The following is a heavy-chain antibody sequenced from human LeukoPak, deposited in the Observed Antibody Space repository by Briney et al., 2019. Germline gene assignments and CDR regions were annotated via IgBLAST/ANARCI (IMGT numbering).Heavy chain of an antibody. CDR1: GGSFSDYY. CDR2: INHTGST. V-gene: IGHV4-34*01. CDR3: AKYARSTTMTTD. Sequence: SETLSLTCAVYGGSFSDYYWSWIRQPPGRGLEWIGEINHTGSTNYNPSLKSRITISVDTSKNQFSLKLSSVTAADTAVYYCAKYARSTTMTTDWGQGTLVTVSS. J-gene: IGHJ4*02. D-gene: IGHD4-17*01.